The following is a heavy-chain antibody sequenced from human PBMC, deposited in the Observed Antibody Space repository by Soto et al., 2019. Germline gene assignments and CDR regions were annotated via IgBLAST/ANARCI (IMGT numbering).Heavy chain of an antibody. D-gene: IGHD2-2*01. Sequence: GGSLRLSCAASGLTFSRYGMHWVRQAPGKGLEWVAGMSYDGSNIDHVDSVKGRFTISRDNFKSTLYLQMNDLRLEDTSVYYCAKEGDLVVVPTSNYYYGMYXWGQGTTFTVS. J-gene: IGHJ6*02. V-gene: IGHV3-30*18. CDR2: MSYDGSNI. CDR1: GLTFSRYG. CDR3: AKEGDLVVVPTSNYYYGMYX.